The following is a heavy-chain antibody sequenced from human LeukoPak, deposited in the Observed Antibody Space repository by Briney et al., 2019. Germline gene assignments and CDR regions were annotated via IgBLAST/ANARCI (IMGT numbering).Heavy chain of an antibody. CDR2: IKQDGSEK. D-gene: IGHD2-15*01. CDR3: ARDLGGGYWGYDY. CDR1: GFTFRSYE. Sequence: GGSLTLSCEDSGFTFRSYEMNWVRQAPGKGLQWVANIKQDGSEKYYVDSVKGRFTISRDNAKNSLYLQMNSLTAEDTAVYYCARDLGGGYWGYDYWGQGTLVTVSS. V-gene: IGHV3-7*01. J-gene: IGHJ4*02.